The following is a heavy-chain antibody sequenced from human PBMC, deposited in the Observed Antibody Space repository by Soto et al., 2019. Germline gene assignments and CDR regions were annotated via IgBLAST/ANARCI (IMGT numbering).Heavy chain of an antibody. CDR2: ISGGGGNT. V-gene: IGHV3-23*01. J-gene: IGHJ5*02. CDR3: AKDRLSSGSGVRFDP. D-gene: IGHD6-19*01. Sequence: EVQLLESGGGLVQPGGSLRLSCAASGFTFSSYAMSWVRQAPGKGLEWVSDISGGGGNTYYADSVRGRFTISRDNSKNTLYLQMNSLRAEDTAKYYCAKDRLSSGSGVRFDPWGQGTLVTVSS. CDR1: GFTFSSYA.